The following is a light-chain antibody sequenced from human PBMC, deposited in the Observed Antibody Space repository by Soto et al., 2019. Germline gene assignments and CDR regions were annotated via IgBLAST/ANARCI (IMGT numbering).Light chain of an antibody. J-gene: IGKJ1*01. CDR2: LGS. Sequence: DIVMPQSPLSLPVTPGEAASISCRSSQSVLNSDGYNRMDWYLQKPGRSPQLLIYLGSNRASGVPDRLSGSGSGTDFTLTISRVEAEDVGVYYCMQALQTPWTFCQGTKVEIK. CDR3: MQALQTPWT. CDR1: QSVLNSDGYNR. V-gene: IGKV2-28*01.